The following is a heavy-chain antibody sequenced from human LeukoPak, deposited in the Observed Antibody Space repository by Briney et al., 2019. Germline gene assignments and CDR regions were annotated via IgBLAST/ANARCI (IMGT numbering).Heavy chain of an antibody. D-gene: IGHD2-2*01. CDR1: GFTFSSYG. J-gene: IGHJ6*02. Sequence: GGSLRLSCAASGFTFSSYGMHWVRQAPGKGLEWVAVISYDGSNKYYADSVKGRFTISRDNSKNTLYLQMNSLRAEDTAVYYCAKDGRYCSSTSCQSPYYGKDVWGQGTTVTVSS. CDR3: AKDGRYCSSTSCQSPYYGKDV. V-gene: IGHV3-30*18. CDR2: ISYDGSNK.